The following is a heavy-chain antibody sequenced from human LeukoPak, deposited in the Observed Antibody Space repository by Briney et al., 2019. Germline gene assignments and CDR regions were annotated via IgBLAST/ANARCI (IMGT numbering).Heavy chain of an antibody. CDR1: GGTFSNYA. D-gene: IGHD4-17*01. V-gene: IGHV1-69*05. J-gene: IGHJ5*02. Sequence: PAASVKVSCKASGGTFSNYAISWVRQASGQGLEWMGGIIPIFGTTNYAQKFQGRVTMTRDTSISTAYMELSSLRSEDTAVYYCARVPSGGDKFDPWGQGTLVTVSS. CDR3: ARVPSGGDKFDP. CDR2: IIPIFGTT.